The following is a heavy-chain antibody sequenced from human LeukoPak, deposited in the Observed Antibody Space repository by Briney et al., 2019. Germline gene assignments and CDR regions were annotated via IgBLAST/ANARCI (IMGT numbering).Heavy chain of an antibody. CDR3: ARAMGRTGTTFWFGP. V-gene: IGHV1-8*01. CDR1: RYTLTSYD. J-gene: IGHJ5*02. D-gene: IGHD1-1*01. CDR2: MNPNSGNT. Sequence: ASVKVSCKASRYTLTSYDINWVRPATGQGVEWMGWMNPNSGNTGYAQKLQGRVTMTRNTSISTAYMELSSLRSEDTAVYYCARAMGRTGTTFWFGPWGQGSLVTVSS.